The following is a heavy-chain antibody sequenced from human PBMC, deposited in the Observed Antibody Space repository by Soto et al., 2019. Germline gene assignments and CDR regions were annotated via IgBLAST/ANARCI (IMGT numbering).Heavy chain of an antibody. CDR1: GYTFTSYG. CDR2: ISAYNGNT. V-gene: IGHV1-18*01. J-gene: IGHJ4*02. CDR3: ARSWYCSGGSCYSDY. Sequence: ASVKVSCKASGYTFTSYGISWVRQAPGQGLEWMGWISAYNGNTNYVQKLQGRVTMTTDTSTSTAYMELRSLRSDDTAVYYCARSWYCSGGSCYSDYWGQGTLVTVSS. D-gene: IGHD2-15*01.